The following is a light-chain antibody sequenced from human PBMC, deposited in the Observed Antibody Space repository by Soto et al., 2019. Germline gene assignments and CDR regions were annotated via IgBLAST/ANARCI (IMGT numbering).Light chain of an antibody. CDR3: QQYNNWPQT. J-gene: IGKJ1*01. V-gene: IGKV3-15*01. CDR1: QTIRSS. CDR2: GAS. Sequence: EVVMTQSPATLSVSLGERATLSCRASQTIRSSLAWYQQKPGQAPRLLIYGASTRATDIPARFGGSGSGTEFNLTISSLQSEDSAIYYCQQYNNWPQTFGQGTKV.